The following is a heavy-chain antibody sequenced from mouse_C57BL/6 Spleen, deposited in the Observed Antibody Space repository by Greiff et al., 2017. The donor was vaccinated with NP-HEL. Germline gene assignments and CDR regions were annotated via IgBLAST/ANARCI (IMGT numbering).Heavy chain of an antibody. J-gene: IGHJ3*01. CDR1: GYTFTSYW. CDR3: ARRDYGSSQGFAY. D-gene: IGHD1-1*01. CDR2: IYPSDSET. V-gene: IGHV1-61*01. Sequence: VQLQQPGAELVRPGSSVKLSCKASGYTFTSYWMDWVKQRPGQGLEWIGNIYPSDSETHYNQKFKDKATLTVDKSSSTAYMQLSSLTSEDSAVYYCARRDYGSSQGFAYWGQGTLVTVSA.